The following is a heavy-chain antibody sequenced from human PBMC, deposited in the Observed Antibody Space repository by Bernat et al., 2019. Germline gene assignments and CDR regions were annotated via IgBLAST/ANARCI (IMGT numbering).Heavy chain of an antibody. Sequence: EVQLVESGGGLVQPGGSLRLSCAASGFTFSSYWMHWVRQAPGKGLVWLSRINSDGSVTAYADSVKGRFTISRDNAKNTLYLQMNSLRAEDTAVYYCAKDGQLTPYFYYYMAVWGRGTTVTVSS. CDR2: INSDGSVT. CDR1: GFTFSSYW. CDR3: AKDGQLTPYFYYYMAV. D-gene: IGHD3-10*01. V-gene: IGHV3-74*01. J-gene: IGHJ6*03.